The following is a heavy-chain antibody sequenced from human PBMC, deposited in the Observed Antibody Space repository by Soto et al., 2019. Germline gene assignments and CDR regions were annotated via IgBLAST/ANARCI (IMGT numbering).Heavy chain of an antibody. CDR3: ARDPVGLTHFDY. CDR1: GDSISSYY. J-gene: IGHJ4*02. CDR2: IYSVGRT. D-gene: IGHD1-26*01. V-gene: IGHV4-59*01. Sequence: QVQLQESGPGLVKPSETLSLSCTVSGDSISSYYWNWIRQPLGKGLEWIGSIYSVGRTNYRTNDKPSHRSRVNDSIAATKNQCSRNLNSGTAAETAVYYWARDPVGLTHFDYWGQGILVTASS.